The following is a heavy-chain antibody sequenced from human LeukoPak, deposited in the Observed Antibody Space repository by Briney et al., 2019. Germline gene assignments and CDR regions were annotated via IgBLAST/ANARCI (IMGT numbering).Heavy chain of an antibody. CDR2: INQDGTGK. V-gene: IGHV3-7*01. Sequence: PGGSLRLSCAASGFTFSDFYISWVRESPGKGLEWVASINQDGTGKYYVASVKGRFTISRDNAKKSVWLQMTSLRADDTAVYYCARSLWPEDYWGQGTLVTVCS. J-gene: IGHJ4*02. D-gene: IGHD3-16*01. CDR1: GFTFSDFY. CDR3: ARSLWPEDY.